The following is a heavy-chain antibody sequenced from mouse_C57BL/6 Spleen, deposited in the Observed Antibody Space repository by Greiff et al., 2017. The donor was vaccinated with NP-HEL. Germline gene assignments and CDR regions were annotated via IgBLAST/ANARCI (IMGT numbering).Heavy chain of an antibody. CDR3: ARRVFGSRGWFAY. V-gene: IGHV1-69*01. D-gene: IGHD1-1*01. CDR2: IDPSDSYT. J-gene: IGHJ3*01. CDR1: GYTFTSYW. Sequence: QVQLQQPGAELVMPGASVKLSCKASGYTFTSYWMHWVKQRPGQGLEWIGEIDPSDSYTNYNQKFKGKSTLTVAKSSSTAYMQLSSLTSEDSAVYYCARRVFGSRGWFAYWGQGTLVTVSA.